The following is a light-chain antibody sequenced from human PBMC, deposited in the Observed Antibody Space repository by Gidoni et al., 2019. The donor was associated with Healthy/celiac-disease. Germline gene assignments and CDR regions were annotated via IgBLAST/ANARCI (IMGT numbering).Light chain of an antibody. J-gene: IGKJ2*01. CDR3: QQYDTPPT. CDR1: QDISSY. V-gene: IGKV1-33*01. CDR2: DAS. Sequence: DIRLNQSPSSLSASVGDRVTITCQASQDISSYLNWYQQKPGKAPKLLIYDASSLETGVPSRFSGSGSGTDFTFTISSLQPEDIATYYCQQYDTPPTFXQXTKLEIK.